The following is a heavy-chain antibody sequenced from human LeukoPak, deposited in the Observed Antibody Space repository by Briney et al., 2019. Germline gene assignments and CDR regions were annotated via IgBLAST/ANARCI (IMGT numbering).Heavy chain of an antibody. V-gene: IGHV3-33*01. D-gene: IGHD6-19*01. CDR1: GFTFSSYG. CDR3: ASTVAGTFLPPGHYGMDV. Sequence: SGRSLRLSCAASGFTFSSYGMHWVRQAPGKGLEWVAVIWYDGSNKYYADSVKGRFTISRDNSKNTLYLQMNSLRAEDTAVYYCASTVAGTFLPPGHYGMDVWGQGTTVTVSS. J-gene: IGHJ6*02. CDR2: IWYDGSNK.